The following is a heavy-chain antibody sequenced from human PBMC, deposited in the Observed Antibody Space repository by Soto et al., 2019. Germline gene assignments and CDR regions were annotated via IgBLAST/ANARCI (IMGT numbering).Heavy chain of an antibody. CDR3: VRSLMDV. V-gene: IGHV4-39*01. J-gene: IGHJ6*03. Sequence: SETLSLTCSVSGGSISSSSYYWGWIRQPPGKGLEWIGSIYYSGITHYSPSLKSRVSLSVDASKNQFSLNVISVTAADTGVYYCVRSLMDVWGKGTTVTVSS. CDR1: GGSISSSSYY. CDR2: IYYSGIT.